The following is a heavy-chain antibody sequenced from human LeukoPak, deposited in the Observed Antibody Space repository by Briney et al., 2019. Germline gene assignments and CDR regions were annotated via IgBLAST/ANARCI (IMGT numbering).Heavy chain of an antibody. V-gene: IGHV1-3*01. CDR3: ARDDCGDTCYPGGY. CDR2: IYAGNGGT. Sequence: ASVKVSCKASGYTFSRYVVHWVRQAPGQRHEWMGWIYAGNGGTKYSQNFQGRVTITWDRSANTAYMELSSLTSEDTALYYCARDDCGDTCYPGGYWGQGALVTVSS. CDR1: GYTFSRYV. D-gene: IGHD2-21*01. J-gene: IGHJ4*02.